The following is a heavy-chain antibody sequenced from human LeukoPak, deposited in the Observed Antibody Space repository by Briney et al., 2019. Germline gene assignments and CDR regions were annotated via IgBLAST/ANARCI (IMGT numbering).Heavy chain of an antibody. CDR2: MNPNSGNT. J-gene: IGHJ5*02. Sequence: ASVKVSCEASGYTFTSYDINWVRQATGQGLEWMGWMNPNSGNTGYAQKFQGRVTMTRNTSISTAYMELSSLRSEDTAVYYCAKSGDRVSWFDPWGQGTLVTVSS. CDR1: GYTFTSYD. CDR3: AKSGDRVSWFDP. V-gene: IGHV1-8*01. D-gene: IGHD3-3*01.